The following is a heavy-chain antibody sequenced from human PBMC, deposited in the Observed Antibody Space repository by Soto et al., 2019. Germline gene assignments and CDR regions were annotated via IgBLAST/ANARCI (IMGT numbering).Heavy chain of an antibody. J-gene: IGHJ4*02. D-gene: IGHD2-15*01. V-gene: IGHV4-59*08. Sequence: QVQLQESGPGLVKPSETLSLTCTVSGGSISNYYWSWIRQPPGKGLEWIGYIYYSGSTNYNPSLKSRVTIAVDTSKNQFSRKLSSVTAADTAVYYCARRWGRSFDYWGQGTLVTVSS. CDR1: GGSISNYY. CDR3: ARRWGRSFDY. CDR2: IYYSGST.